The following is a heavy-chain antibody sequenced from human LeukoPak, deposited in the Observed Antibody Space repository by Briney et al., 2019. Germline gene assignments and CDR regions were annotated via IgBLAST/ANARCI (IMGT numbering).Heavy chain of an antibody. V-gene: IGHV3-23*01. D-gene: IGHD3-10*01. CDR1: GFTFSTYA. CDR3: AKADRGWGVITKD. Sequence: GGSLRLSCAASGFTFSTYAMSWVRQAPGKGLEWVSAIGGSGDFTYYAEYVRGRFTISRDNSKKTLYLQMNSLRADNTAVYYCAKADRGWGVITKDWGQGTLVTVSS. CDR2: IGGSGDFT. J-gene: IGHJ4*02.